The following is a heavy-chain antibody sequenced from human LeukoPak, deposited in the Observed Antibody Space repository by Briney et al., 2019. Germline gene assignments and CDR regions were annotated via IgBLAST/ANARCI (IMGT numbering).Heavy chain of an antibody. D-gene: IGHD6-19*01. V-gene: IGHV3-49*04. CDR1: GFTFGDYV. J-gene: IGHJ4*02. CDR2: IRNRDYGGTT. CDR3: TRGSIENGKGWFIDY. Sequence: GVLRLSCTASGFTFGDYVVAWVRQAPGKGLEWLGLIRNRDYGGTTQYDASVKGRFTISRDDSKSIAYLQINSLKTEDTAMFYCTRGSIENGKGWFIDYWGQGTLVTVSS.